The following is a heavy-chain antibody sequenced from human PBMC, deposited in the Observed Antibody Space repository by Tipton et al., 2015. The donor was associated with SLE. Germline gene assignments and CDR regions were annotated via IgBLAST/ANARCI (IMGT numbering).Heavy chain of an antibody. CDR3: ARGYCSGGSCYRYWYFDL. Sequence: SLRLSCAASGFTFSSYEMNWVRQAPGKGLEWVSYISSSGSTIYYADSVKGRFTISRDNAKNSLYLQMNSLRAEDTAVYYCARGYCSGGSCYRYWYFDLWGRGTLVTVSS. V-gene: IGHV3-48*03. CDR1: GFTFSSYE. D-gene: IGHD2-15*01. J-gene: IGHJ2*01. CDR2: ISSSGSTI.